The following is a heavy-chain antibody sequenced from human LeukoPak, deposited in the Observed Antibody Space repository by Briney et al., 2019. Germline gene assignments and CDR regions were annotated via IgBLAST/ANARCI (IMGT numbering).Heavy chain of an antibody. D-gene: IGHD3-22*01. CDR3: QIDPVSGYHEH. CDR2: ISYDGSNK. V-gene: IGHV3-30*04. CDR1: GFTFISYA. Sequence: GGSLRLSCATSGFTFISYAMQWGRQAPGKGLEWVAVISYDGSNKYYADSVKGRFTISRDNAKNTLYLQMNSLRAEDTALYYCQIDPVSGYHEHWGQGTVVTVSS. J-gene: IGHJ1*01.